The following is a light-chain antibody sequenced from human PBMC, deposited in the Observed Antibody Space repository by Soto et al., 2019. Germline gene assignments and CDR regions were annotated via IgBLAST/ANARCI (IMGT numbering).Light chain of an antibody. CDR2: EVS. CDR3: SSYTSSSTYV. J-gene: IGLJ1*01. Sequence: QSALTQPASVSGSPGQSITISCTGTSSDVGSYNYVSWYQQHPGKAPKLMICEVSDRPSGVSNRFSGSKSGNTASLTISWLQAEDEADYYCSSYTSSSTYVFGTGTKLTVL. CDR1: SSDVGSYNY. V-gene: IGLV2-14*01.